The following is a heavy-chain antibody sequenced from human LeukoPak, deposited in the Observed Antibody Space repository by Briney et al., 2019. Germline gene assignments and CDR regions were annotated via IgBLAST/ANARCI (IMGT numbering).Heavy chain of an antibody. Sequence: PGGSLRLSCAASRFTFRSYGMHWVRQAPGKGLVWVSRINTDGSSTSCADSVKGRFTISRDNTKNTLYLEMNSLRAEDTAVYSCAKSPIGGVVVVPAATPYNWFDPWGQGTLVTVSS. V-gene: IGHV3-74*01. CDR3: AKSPIGGVVVVPAATPYNWFDP. J-gene: IGHJ5*02. CDR2: INTDGSST. D-gene: IGHD2-2*01. CDR1: RFTFRSYG.